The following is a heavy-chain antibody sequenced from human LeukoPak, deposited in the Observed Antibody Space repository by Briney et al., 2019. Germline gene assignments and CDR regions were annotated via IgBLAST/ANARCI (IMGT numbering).Heavy chain of an antibody. V-gene: IGHV4-34*01. CDR2: INHSGST. Sequence: AETLSLTCAAYGGSFSGYYWSWIRQPPGKGLEWIGEINHSGSTNYNPSLKSRVTISVDTSKNQFSLKLSSVTAADTAVYYCARDQRGNFDYWGQGTLVTVSS. J-gene: IGHJ4*02. D-gene: IGHD7-27*01. CDR3: ARDQRGNFDY. CDR1: GGSFSGYY.